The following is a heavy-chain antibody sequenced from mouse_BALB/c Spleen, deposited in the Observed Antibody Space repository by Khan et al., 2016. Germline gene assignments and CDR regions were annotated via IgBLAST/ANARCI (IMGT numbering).Heavy chain of an antibody. Sequence: EVQLQESGPDLVKPSQSLSLTCTVTGFSFTSGYSWHWLRPFPGNKLEWMGFIHYSGSTNYNPSLKSRISITRDTSKNQFFLQLNSVTTEDTATYYCVRGYHYMDCWGQGTTLTVSS. CDR3: VRGYHYMDC. J-gene: IGHJ2*01. CDR2: IHYSGST. V-gene: IGHV3-1*02. D-gene: IGHD2-14*01. CDR1: GFSFTSGYS.